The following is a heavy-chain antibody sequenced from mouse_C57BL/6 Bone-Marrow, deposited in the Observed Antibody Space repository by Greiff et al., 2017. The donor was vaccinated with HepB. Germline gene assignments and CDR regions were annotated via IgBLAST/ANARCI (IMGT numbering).Heavy chain of an antibody. V-gene: IGHV5-6*02. CDR3: ARLPANY. J-gene: IGHJ2*01. CDR2: ISSGGSYT. CDR1: GFTFSSYG. Sequence: DVMLVESGGDLVKPGGSLKLSCAASGFTFSSYGMSWVRQTPDKRLEWVATISSGGSYTYYPDSVKGRFTISRDNAKNTLYLQMSSLKSEDTAMYYCARLPANYWGQGTTLTVSS.